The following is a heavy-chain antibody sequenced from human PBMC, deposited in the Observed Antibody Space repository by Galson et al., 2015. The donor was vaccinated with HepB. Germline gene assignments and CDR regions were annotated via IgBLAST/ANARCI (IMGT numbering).Heavy chain of an antibody. CDR3: ARVVPAAMYGLRPSSMDV. CDR1: GYTFTSYA. V-gene: IGHV1-3*01. Sequence: SVKVSCKASGYTFTSYAMHWVRQAPGQRLEWMGWINAGNGNTKYSQKFQGRVTITRDTSASTAYMELSSLRSEDTAVYYCARVVPAAMYGLRPSSMDVWGKGTTVTVSS. D-gene: IGHD2-2*01. CDR2: INAGNGNT. J-gene: IGHJ6*03.